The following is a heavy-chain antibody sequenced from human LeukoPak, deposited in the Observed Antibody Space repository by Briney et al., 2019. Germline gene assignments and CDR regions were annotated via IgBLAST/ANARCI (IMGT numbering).Heavy chain of an antibody. J-gene: IGHJ4*02. CDR3: AKAGGYCSGGSCYAFDY. V-gene: IGHV3-23*01. CDR1: GFTFSSYA. D-gene: IGHD2-15*01. CDR2: ITGSGGTT. Sequence: PGGSLRLSCAASGFTFSSYAMSWVRQSPGTGLEWVSGITGSGGTTDYADSVEGRFIISRDNSKNTLYLQMDSLRAEDTAVYYCAKAGGYCSGGSCYAFDYWGQGTLASVSP.